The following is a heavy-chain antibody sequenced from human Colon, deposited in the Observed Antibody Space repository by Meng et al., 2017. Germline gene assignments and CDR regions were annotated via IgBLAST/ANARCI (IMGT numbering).Heavy chain of an antibody. CDR3: ARTYYYDSSCYPVRYYYGMDV. D-gene: IGHD3-22*01. J-gene: IGHJ6*02. CDR1: GYTFTSYG. CDR2: ISAYNGNT. Sequence: ASVKVSCKASGYTFTSYGISWVRQAPGQGLEWMGWISAYNGNTNYAQKLQGRVTMTTDTSTSTAYMELRSLRSDDTAVYYCARTYYYDSSCYPVRYYYGMDVWGQGTTVTVSS. V-gene: IGHV1-18*01.